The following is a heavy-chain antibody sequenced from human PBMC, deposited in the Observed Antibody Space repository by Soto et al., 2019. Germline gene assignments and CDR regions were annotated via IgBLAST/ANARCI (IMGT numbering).Heavy chain of an antibody. CDR3: AHDVAVAGSRTYYYGMDV. D-gene: IGHD6-19*01. V-gene: IGHV2-5*02. CDR2: IYWDDDK. CDR1: GFSLSTSGVG. J-gene: IGHJ6*02. Sequence: QITLKESGPTLVKPTQTLTLTCTVSGFSLSTSGVGVGWIRQPPGKALEWLALIYWDDDKRYSPSLKSRLTLTKDTSKNQVVLTMTHMDPVDTATYYCAHDVAVAGSRTYYYGMDVWGPGTTVTVSS.